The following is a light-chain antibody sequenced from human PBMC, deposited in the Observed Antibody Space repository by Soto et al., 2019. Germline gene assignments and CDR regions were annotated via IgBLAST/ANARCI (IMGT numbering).Light chain of an antibody. CDR2: EVS. J-gene: IGLJ1*01. Sequence: QPVLTQPPSASGSPGQSVTISCTGTSSDVGGYNYVSWYQQHPGKAPKLMIYEVSKRPSGVPDRFSGSKSGNTASLTVSGLQAEDEADCYCSSYAGSNTLYVFGTGTKLTVL. CDR1: SSDVGGYNY. V-gene: IGLV2-8*01. CDR3: SSYAGSNTLYV.